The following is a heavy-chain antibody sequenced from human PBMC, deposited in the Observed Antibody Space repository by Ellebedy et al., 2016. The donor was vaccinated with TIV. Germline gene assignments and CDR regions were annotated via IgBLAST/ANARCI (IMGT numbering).Heavy chain of an antibody. CDR1: GFTVSSNY. Sequence: PGGSLRLSCAASGFTVSSNYMSWVRQAPGKGLEWVSVIYRGGSTYYADSVKGRFTISRNNSKNTLYLQMNSLRAEDTAVYYCARSVAGTFDYWGQGTLVTVSS. J-gene: IGHJ4*02. CDR2: IYRGGST. CDR3: ARSVAGTFDY. V-gene: IGHV3-53*04. D-gene: IGHD6-19*01.